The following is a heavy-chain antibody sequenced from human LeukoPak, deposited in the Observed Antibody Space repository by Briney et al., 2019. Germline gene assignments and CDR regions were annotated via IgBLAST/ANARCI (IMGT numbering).Heavy chain of an antibody. D-gene: IGHD6-19*01. J-gene: IGHJ2*01. V-gene: IGHV4-34*01. CDR3: ARHRVHNSGWPKWYFDL. CDR1: GGSFSGYY. Sequence: SETLSLTCAVYGGSFSGYYWSWIRQPPGKGLEWIGEINHSGSTNYNPSLKSRVTISVDTSKNQFSLKVISVTAADTAVYYCARHRVHNSGWPKWYFDLWGRGTLVTVSS. CDR2: INHSGST.